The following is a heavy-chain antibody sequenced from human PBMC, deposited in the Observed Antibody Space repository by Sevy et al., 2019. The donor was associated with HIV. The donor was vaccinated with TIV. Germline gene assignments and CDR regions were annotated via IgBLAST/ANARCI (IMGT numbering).Heavy chain of an antibody. CDR3: AKDLKGGKWELLNFDY. J-gene: IGHJ4*02. Sequence: GGSLRLSCAASGFTFSKYSMSWVRQPPGKGLEWVSTLSFGCGEINYADSVKGRFTISRDNSKNTLYLQMNSLRAEDTAVYYCAKDLKGGKWELLNFDYWGQGTLVTVSS. CDR1: GFTFSKYS. V-gene: IGHV3-23*01. D-gene: IGHD1-26*01. CDR2: LSFGCGEI.